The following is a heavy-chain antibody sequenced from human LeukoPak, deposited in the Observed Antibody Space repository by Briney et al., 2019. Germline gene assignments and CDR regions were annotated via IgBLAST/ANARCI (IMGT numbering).Heavy chain of an antibody. CDR2: ISGSGGST. V-gene: IGHV3-23*01. J-gene: IGHJ5*02. D-gene: IGHD4-17*01. Sequence: GGSLRLSCAASGFTFSSYAMSWVRQAPGKGLEWVSAISGSGGSTYYADSVKGRFTISRDNSKDTLYLQMNSLRAEDTAVYYCARDRAYGDYAAWGQGTLVTVSS. CDR1: GFTFSSYA. CDR3: ARDRAYGDYAA.